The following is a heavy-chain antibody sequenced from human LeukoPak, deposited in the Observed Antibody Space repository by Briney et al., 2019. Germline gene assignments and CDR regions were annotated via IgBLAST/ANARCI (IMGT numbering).Heavy chain of an antibody. Sequence: SETLSLTCTVSGGSISSGSYYWSWIRQPAGQGLEYIGRMYTSGSTNYDPSLKSRVTISVDTSKNQFSLKLSSVTAADTAVYYCARSGRMRQITMVRGSWFDPWGQGTLVTVSS. V-gene: IGHV4-61*02. CDR2: MYTSGST. CDR1: GGSISSGSYY. CDR3: ARSGRMRQITMVRGSWFDP. D-gene: IGHD3-10*01. J-gene: IGHJ5*02.